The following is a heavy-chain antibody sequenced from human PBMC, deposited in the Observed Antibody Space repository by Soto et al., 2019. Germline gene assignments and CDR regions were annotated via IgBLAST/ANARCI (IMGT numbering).Heavy chain of an antibody. CDR1: GFSFDDYA. Sequence: GGSLRLSCAASGFSFDDYAMHWVRQAPGKGLEWVSGISWNSGTIGYADSVKGRFTISRDNAKNSLYLQMNSLRAEDTALYYCAKSTGGTANGMXVWGQGTTVTVSS. CDR3: AKSTGGTANGMXV. D-gene: IGHD2-8*02. CDR2: ISWNSGTI. V-gene: IGHV3-9*01. J-gene: IGHJ6*02.